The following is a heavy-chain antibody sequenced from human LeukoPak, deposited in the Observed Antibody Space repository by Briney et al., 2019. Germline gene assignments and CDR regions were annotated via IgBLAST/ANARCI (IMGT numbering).Heavy chain of an antibody. D-gene: IGHD3-3*01. J-gene: IGHJ4*02. CDR1: GFTFSSYA. V-gene: IGHV3-30*04. CDR2: ISYDGSNK. CDR3: ARDPYDFWSGYYPNPTFDY. Sequence: GGSLRLSCAASGFTFSSYAMHWVRQAPGKGLEWVAVISYDGSNKYYADSVKGRFTISRDNSKNTLYLQMNSLRAEDTAVYYCARDPYDFWSGYYPNPTFDYWGQGTLVTVSS.